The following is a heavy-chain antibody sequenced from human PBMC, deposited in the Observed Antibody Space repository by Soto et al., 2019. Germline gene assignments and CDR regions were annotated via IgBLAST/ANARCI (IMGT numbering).Heavy chain of an antibody. CDR3: ARDRSLSDYYYYYGMDV. J-gene: IGHJ6*02. D-gene: IGHD3-10*01. Sequence: QVQLVQSGAEVKKPGASVKVSCKASGYTFTSYYMHWVRQAPGQGLEWMGIINPSGGSTSYAQKFKGRVTMTRDTSTSTVYMELSSLRSEDTAVYYCARDRSLSDYYYYYGMDVWGQGTTVTVSS. CDR2: INPSGGST. CDR1: GYTFTSYY. V-gene: IGHV1-46*01.